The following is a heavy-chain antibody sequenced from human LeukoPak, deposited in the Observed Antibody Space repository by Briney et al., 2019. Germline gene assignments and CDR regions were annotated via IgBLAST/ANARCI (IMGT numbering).Heavy chain of an antibody. D-gene: IGHD6-6*01. CDR3: AKDLYHSSSSDLPENYFDY. V-gene: IGHV3-23*01. CDR1: GFTFSSYA. J-gene: IGHJ4*02. CDR2: ISGSGGST. Sequence: PGGSLRLSCAASGFTFSSYAMSWVRQAPGKGLEWVSAISGSGGSTYYADSVKGRFTISRDNSKNTLYLQTNSLRAEDTAVYYCAKDLYHSSSSDLPENYFDYWGQGTLVTVSS.